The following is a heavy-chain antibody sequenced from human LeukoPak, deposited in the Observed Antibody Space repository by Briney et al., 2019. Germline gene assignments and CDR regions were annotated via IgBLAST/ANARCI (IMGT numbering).Heavy chain of an antibody. Sequence: PGGSLRLSCAASGFTFSSYSMNWVRQAPGKGLEWVSSISSSSSYIYYADSVKGRFTISRDNAKNSLYLQMNSLRAEDTAVYYCAYPNGSGRKLDYWGLGTLVTVSS. J-gene: IGHJ4*02. D-gene: IGHD3-10*01. CDR2: ISSSSSYI. CDR3: AYPNGSGRKLDY. V-gene: IGHV3-21*01. CDR1: GFTFSSYS.